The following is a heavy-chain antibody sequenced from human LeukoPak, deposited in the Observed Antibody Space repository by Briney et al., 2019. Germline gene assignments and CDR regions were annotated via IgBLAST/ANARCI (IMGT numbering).Heavy chain of an antibody. CDR3: ARAIVGASDHDAFDI. V-gene: IGHV1-18*01. CDR2: ISAYNGNT. D-gene: IGHD1-26*01. J-gene: IGHJ3*02. CDR1: GYTFTSYG. Sequence: GASVRVSCKASGYTFTSYGISWVRQAPGQGLEWLRWISAYNGNTNYAQKLQGRVTMTTDTSTSTAYMELRSLRSDDTAVYYCARAIVGASDHDAFDIWGQGTMVTVSS.